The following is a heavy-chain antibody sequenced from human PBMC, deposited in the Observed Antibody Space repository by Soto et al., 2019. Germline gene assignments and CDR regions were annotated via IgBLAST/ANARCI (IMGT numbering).Heavy chain of an antibody. CDR1: GYTFTGYY. J-gene: IGHJ6*02. Sequence: ASVKVSCTASGYTFTGYYMHWVRQAPGQGLEWMGWINPNSGGTNYAQKFQGWVTMTRDTSISTAYMELSRLRSDDTAVYYCARVALLKYYYGMDVWGQGTTVTVSS. CDR3: ARVALLKYYYGMDV. CDR2: INPNSGGT. D-gene: IGHD1-26*01. V-gene: IGHV1-2*04.